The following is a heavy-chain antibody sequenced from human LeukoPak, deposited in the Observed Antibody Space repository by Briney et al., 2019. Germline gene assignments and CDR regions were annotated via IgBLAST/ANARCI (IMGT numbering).Heavy chain of an antibody. D-gene: IGHD7-27*01. CDR2: INTNTGNP. Sequence: ASVKVSCKASGYTFTSYAMNWVRQAPGQGLEWMGWINTNTGNPTYAQGFTGRFVFSLDTSVSTAYLQISSLKAEDTAVYYCARDHVKLGSNFHPFDAFDIWGQGTMLTVSS. CDR1: GYTFTSYA. V-gene: IGHV7-4-1*02. CDR3: ARDHVKLGSNFHPFDAFDI. J-gene: IGHJ3*02.